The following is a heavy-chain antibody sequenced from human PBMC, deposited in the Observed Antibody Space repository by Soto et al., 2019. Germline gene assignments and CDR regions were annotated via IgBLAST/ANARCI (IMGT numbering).Heavy chain of an antibody. Sequence: EVQLVESGGGLVQPGESLRLSCAASGFTVSSNYMSWVRQAPGKGLEWVSLIYSGDTTDYADSVKGRFTISRDNSKNTLYLQMNSLRAEDTAVYYCAARNIVAPFWGQGTLVTVSS. V-gene: IGHV3-66*01. J-gene: IGHJ4*02. CDR2: IYSGDTT. CDR3: AARNIVAPF. CDR1: GFTVSSNY. D-gene: IGHD5-12*01.